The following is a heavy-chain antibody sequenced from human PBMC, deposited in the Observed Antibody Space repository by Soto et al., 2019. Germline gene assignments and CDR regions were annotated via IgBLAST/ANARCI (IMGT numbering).Heavy chain of an antibody. J-gene: IGHJ4*02. CDR2: IYYSGST. Sequence: SETLSLTCIVSGGSIISGDYYWIWIRQPLGKGLEWIGYIYYSGSTYYNPSLKSRVTISVDTSKNQFSLKLSSVTAADTAVYYCARALYSSSWLFDYWGQGTLVTVSS. CDR1: GGSIISGDYY. CDR3: ARALYSSSWLFDY. D-gene: IGHD6-13*01. V-gene: IGHV4-30-4*01.